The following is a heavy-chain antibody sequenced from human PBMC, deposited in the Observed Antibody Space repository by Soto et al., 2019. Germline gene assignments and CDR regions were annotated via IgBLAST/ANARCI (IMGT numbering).Heavy chain of an antibody. V-gene: IGHV4-59*02. D-gene: IGHD3-16*01. CDR1: GGSVNTYY. CDR3: ARERGPLSYCDY. CDR2: IYSSGRT. Sequence: SETLSLTCTVSGGSVNTYYWSWIRQPPGKGLEWIGYIYSSGRTSYNPSLESRVTISVDTSQNQFSLRLNSVTAADTAVYYCARERGPLSYCDYWGQGTLVTVSS. J-gene: IGHJ4*02.